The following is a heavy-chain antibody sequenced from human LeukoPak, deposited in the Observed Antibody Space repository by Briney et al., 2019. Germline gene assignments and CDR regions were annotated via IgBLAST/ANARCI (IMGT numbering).Heavy chain of an antibody. D-gene: IGHD4-23*01. Sequence: PGGPLRLSCAASGFTFSDHYMDWVRQAPGKGLEWVGRIRNKANSYTTDYAASVKGRFTISRDDSKNSLYLQMNSLKTGDTAVYYCARRVFGGNCYYDYWGQGALVTVSS. CDR1: GFTFSDHY. V-gene: IGHV3-72*01. J-gene: IGHJ4*02. CDR3: ARRVFGGNCYYDY. CDR2: IRNKANSYTT.